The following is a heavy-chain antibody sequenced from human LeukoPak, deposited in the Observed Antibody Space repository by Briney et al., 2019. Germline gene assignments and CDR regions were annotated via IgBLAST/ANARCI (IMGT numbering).Heavy chain of an antibody. D-gene: IGHD2-8*01. CDR3: ARVPSTYCTNGVCFNFDY. V-gene: IGHV7-4-1*02. CDR1: GYTFTSYA. J-gene: IGHJ4*02. Sequence: ASVKVSCKASGYTFTSYAMNWVRQAPGQGLEWMGWINTNTGNPTYAQGFTGRFVFSLDTSVSTAYLQISSLKAEDTAVYYCARVPSTYCTNGVCFNFDYWGQGTLVTVSS. CDR2: INTNTGNP.